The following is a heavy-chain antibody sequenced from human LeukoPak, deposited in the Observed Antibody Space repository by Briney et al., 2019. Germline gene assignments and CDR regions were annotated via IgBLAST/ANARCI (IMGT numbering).Heavy chain of an antibody. CDR3: ARVPRDGYNFDY. D-gene: IGHD5-24*01. Sequence: PSETLSLTCTVSGGSISSYYWIWIRQPPGKGLEWIGYLYYSGSTNYNPSLKSRVTMSVDTSKNQVSLKLSPVTAADKAVYYCARVPRDGYNFDYWGQGTLVTVSS. CDR2: LYYSGST. J-gene: IGHJ4*02. CDR1: GGSISSYY. V-gene: IGHV4-59*01.